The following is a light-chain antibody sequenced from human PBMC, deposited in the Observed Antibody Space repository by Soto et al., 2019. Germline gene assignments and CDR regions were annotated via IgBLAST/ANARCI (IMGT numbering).Light chain of an antibody. J-gene: IGKJ1*01. Sequence: DIQMTQSRSTLSASVGDRVTITCRASQSISSWLAWYQQKPGKAPKLLIYDASSLQSGVPSRFSGSGSGTDFTLTISSLKTEDFATYYGQQRYSTTWTFGQGTKVDIK. CDR1: QSISSW. CDR2: DAS. CDR3: QQRYSTTWT. V-gene: IGKV1-39*01.